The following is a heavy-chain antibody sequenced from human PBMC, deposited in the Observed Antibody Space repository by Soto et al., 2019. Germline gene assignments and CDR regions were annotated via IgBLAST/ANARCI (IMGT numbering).Heavy chain of an antibody. J-gene: IGHJ4*02. V-gene: IGHV1-69*02. CDR1: GCTFSSYT. CDR2: INPILGIA. D-gene: IGHD6-13*01. CDR3: ASQLNGQQLGFDY. Sequence: QVPLVQSGAEVKKPGSSVKVSCKASGCTFSSYTISWVRQAPGQGLEWMGRINPILGIANYAQKFQGRVTITANKPTSTAYRELSSLRSEDTAVYYCASQLNGQQLGFDYWGQGTLVTVSS.